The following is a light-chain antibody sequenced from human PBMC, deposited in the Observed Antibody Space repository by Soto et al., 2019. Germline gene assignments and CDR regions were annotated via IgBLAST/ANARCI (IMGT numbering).Light chain of an antibody. Sequence: DVVMTQSPLSLPVTLGQAASISCRSSQGLVYGDGHTYMHWFQQRPGQSPRRLIYKVSNRDSGVPARFSGSGSGTNFSLKISRVEAEDVGVYYCLQGTHWPPTFGGGTKVEIK. CDR2: KVS. J-gene: IGKJ4*01. CDR1: QGLVYGDGHTY. V-gene: IGKV2-30*01. CDR3: LQGTHWPPT.